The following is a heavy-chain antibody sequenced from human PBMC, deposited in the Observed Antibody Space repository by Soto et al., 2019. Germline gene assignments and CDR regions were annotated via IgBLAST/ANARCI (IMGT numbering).Heavy chain of an antibody. D-gene: IGHD1-1*01. V-gene: IGHV3-23*01. Sequence: EVQLLESGGGLVQPGGSLRLSCAASGFTFSTYAMNWVRQATENALEWVSAISGSGGSIHYADSVKGRFTISRDNSKNTLYLQMNSVRDDDTAVYHCVKGFWKGDVWGQGTTVTVSS. CDR2: ISGSGGSI. CDR1: GFTFSTYA. CDR3: VKGFWKGDV. J-gene: IGHJ6*02.